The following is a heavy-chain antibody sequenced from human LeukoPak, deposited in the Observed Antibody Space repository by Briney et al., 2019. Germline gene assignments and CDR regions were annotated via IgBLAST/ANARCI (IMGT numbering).Heavy chain of an antibody. CDR2: ISSSSSTI. Sequence: GGSLRLSCAASGFTFLSYGMHWVRQAPGKGLEWVSYISSSSSTIYYADSVKGRFTISRDNAKNSLYLQMNSLRAEDTAVYYCARDPSSWYYYYMDVWGKGTTVTVSS. CDR1: GFTFLSYG. CDR3: ARDPSSWYYYYMDV. D-gene: IGHD6-13*01. J-gene: IGHJ6*03. V-gene: IGHV3-48*01.